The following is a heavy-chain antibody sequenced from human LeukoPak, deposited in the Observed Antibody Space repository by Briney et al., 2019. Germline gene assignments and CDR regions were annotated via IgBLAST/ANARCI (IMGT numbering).Heavy chain of an antibody. J-gene: IGHJ3*02. CDR3: ARDRTYYDILTGYYNPGAFDI. CDR2: ISSSSSYI. CDR1: GFTFSNYG. Sequence: GGSLRLSCEASGFTFSNYGMNWVRQAPGKGLEWVSSISSSSSYIYYADSVKGRFTISRDNAKNSLYLQMNSLRAEDTAVYYCARDRTYYDILTGYYNPGAFDIWGQGTMVTVSS. D-gene: IGHD3-9*01. V-gene: IGHV3-21*01.